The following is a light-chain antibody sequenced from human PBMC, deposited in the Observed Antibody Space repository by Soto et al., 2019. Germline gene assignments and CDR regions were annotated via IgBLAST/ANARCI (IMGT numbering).Light chain of an antibody. J-gene: IGKJ1*01. CDR3: QKYNSAPRT. V-gene: IGKV1-27*01. CDR2: AAS. CDR1: QAITTY. Sequence: DIQMTQSPSSLSASVGDNVTITCRASQAITTYLAWYRQRPGEVPQLLIYAASTLQSGVSSRFSGGGSGTDFTLTINSLQSEDIGTYYCQKYNSAPRTFGQGTKV.